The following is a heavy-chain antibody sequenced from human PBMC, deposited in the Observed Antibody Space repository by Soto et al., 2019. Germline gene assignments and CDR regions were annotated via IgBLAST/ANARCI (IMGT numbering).Heavy chain of an antibody. CDR1: GFTFSSYA. J-gene: IGHJ4*01. D-gene: IGHD4-4*01. CDR2: ISGSGGRT. V-gene: IGHV3-23*01. Sequence: SGGSLRLSCAASGFTFSSYALSWVRQAPGKGLEWVSSISGSGGRTYYADSVKGRFTISRDNSKNTVYVQLSSLRAEDTAIYYCAKAGLAGNYPYFDYWGHGTLVTVSS. CDR3: AKAGLAGNYPYFDY.